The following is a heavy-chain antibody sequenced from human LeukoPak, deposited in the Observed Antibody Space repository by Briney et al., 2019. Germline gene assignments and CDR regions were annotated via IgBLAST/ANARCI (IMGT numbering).Heavy chain of an antibody. CDR1: GFTFSSYS. CDR3: ARGYGDYGSTFDY. V-gene: IGHV3-48*04. J-gene: IGHJ4*02. CDR2: ISSSSSTI. D-gene: IGHD4-17*01. Sequence: GGSLRLSCAASGFTFSSYSMNWVRQAPGKGLEWVSYISSSSSTIYYADSVKGRFTISRDNAKNSLYLQMNSLRAEDTAVYYCARGYGDYGSTFDYWGQGTLVTVSS.